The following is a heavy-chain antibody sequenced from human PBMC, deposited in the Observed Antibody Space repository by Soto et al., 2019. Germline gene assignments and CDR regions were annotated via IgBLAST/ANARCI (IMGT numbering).Heavy chain of an antibody. CDR1: GYTFTSYG. CDR3: AREPIFGVVIHHYGMDV. D-gene: IGHD3-3*01. J-gene: IGHJ6*02. Sequence: GASVKVSCKASGYTFTSYGISWVRQAPGQRIEWMGWISAYNGNTNYAQKLQGRVTMTTDTSTSTAYMELRSLRSDDTAVYYCAREPIFGVVIHHYGMDVWGQGTTVTVSS. CDR2: ISAYNGNT. V-gene: IGHV1-18*01.